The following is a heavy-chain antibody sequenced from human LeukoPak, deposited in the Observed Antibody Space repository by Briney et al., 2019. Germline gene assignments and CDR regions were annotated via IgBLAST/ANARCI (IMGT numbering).Heavy chain of an antibody. CDR2: IYHSGST. CDR1: GGSISSGGYS. D-gene: IGHD3-22*01. CDR3: ARVARSSGYYPYYFDC. Sequence: SQTLSLTCAVSGGSISSGGYSWSWIRQPPGKGLEWIGYIYHSGSTYYNPSLKSRVTISVDRSKNQFSLKLSSVTAADTAVYYCARVARSSGYYPYYFDCWGQGTLVTVSS. J-gene: IGHJ4*02. V-gene: IGHV4-30-2*01.